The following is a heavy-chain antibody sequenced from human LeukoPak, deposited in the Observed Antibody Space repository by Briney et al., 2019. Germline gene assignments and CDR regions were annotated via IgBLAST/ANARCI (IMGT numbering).Heavy chain of an antibody. CDR3: ARALRGYSYGFDY. J-gene: IGHJ4*02. CDR1: GGSISSYY. D-gene: IGHD5-18*01. V-gene: IGHV4-59*01. CDR2: VYYSGST. Sequence: PSETLTLTCTASGGSISSYYWSWIRQPPGKGLEWIGYVYYSGSTNYNPSLKSRVTISVDTSKNQFSLKLSSVTAADTAVYYCARALRGYSYGFDYWGQGTLVTVSS.